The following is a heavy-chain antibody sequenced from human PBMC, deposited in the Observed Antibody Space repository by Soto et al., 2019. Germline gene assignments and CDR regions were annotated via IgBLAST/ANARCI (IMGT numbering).Heavy chain of an antibody. V-gene: IGHV5-51*01. J-gene: IGHJ6*02. Sequence: GESLKISCKGVGYRLDAAWIGWVRQMPGEGLEWMGIIKPGGSDRRYSPSFRGQVTISADAAVNTAYLQWDSLKASDTAMYYCARHDARPGFGMDVWGQGTTVTVSS. CDR1: GYRLDAAW. CDR3: ARHDARPGFGMDV. CDR2: IKPGGSDR. D-gene: IGHD6-6*01.